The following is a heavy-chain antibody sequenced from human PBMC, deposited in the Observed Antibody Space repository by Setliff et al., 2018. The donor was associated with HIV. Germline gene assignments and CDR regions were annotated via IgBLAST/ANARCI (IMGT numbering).Heavy chain of an antibody. V-gene: IGHV1-2*06. CDR3: ARNYYDSSGYRHYYYYYYMDV. J-gene: IGHJ6*03. CDR1: GYTFTGYY. Sequence: ASVKVSCKASGYTFTGYYMHWVRQAPGQGLEWMGRINPNSGGTNYAQKFQGRVTMTRDTSISAAYMELSRLRSDDTAVYYCARNYYDSSGYRHYYYYYYMDVWGKGTTVTVSS. CDR2: INPNSGGT. D-gene: IGHD3-22*01.